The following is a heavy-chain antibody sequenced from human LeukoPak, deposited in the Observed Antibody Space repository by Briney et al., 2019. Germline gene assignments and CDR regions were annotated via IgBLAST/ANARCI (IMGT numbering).Heavy chain of an antibody. CDR2: INHSGST. CDR3: ARARITMIVVAHFDL. Sequence: SETLSLTCTVSGGSISSSSYYWGWIRQPPGKGLEWIGEINHSGSTNYNPSLKSRVTISVDTSKNQFSLKLSSVTAADTAVYYCARARITMIVVAHFDLWGRGTLVTVSS. CDR1: GGSISSSSYY. J-gene: IGHJ2*01. D-gene: IGHD3-22*01. V-gene: IGHV4-39*07.